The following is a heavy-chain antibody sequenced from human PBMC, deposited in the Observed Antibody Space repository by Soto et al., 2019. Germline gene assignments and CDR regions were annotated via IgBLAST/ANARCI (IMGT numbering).Heavy chain of an antibody. CDR1: GGTFSSYA. Sequence: SVKVSCKASGGTFSSYAISWVRQAPGQGLEWMGGIIPIFGTANYAQKFQGRVTITADESTSTAYMELSSLRSEDTAVYYCAMFRLGRTVTTSWFFPWGQGTLVTVSS. V-gene: IGHV1-69*13. CDR3: AMFRLGRTVTTSWFFP. J-gene: IGHJ5*02. D-gene: IGHD4-17*01. CDR2: IIPIFGTA.